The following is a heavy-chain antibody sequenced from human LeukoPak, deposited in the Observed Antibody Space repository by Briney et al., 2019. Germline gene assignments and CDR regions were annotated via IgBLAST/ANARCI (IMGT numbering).Heavy chain of an antibody. CDR2: IYRGGST. Sequence: GGSLRLSCAASGVTVSNNYMNWVRQAPGKGLEWVSLIYRGGSTYYSDSVKGRFPISRDNSKNTLYLQMTSLRAEDTAVYYCARDPPAVAANTYGWGQGALVTVSS. CDR3: ARDPPAVAANTYG. V-gene: IGHV3-66*01. J-gene: IGHJ4*02. CDR1: GVTVSNNY. D-gene: IGHD6-6*01.